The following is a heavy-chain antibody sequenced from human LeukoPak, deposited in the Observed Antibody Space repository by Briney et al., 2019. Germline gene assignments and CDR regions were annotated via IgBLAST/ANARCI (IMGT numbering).Heavy chain of an antibody. J-gene: IGHJ4*02. CDR2: IYHSGKT. CDR3: ARGGPYYYDSSGYYYGVFDY. D-gene: IGHD3-22*01. Sequence: PSEPLSLTCTVSGYSISIGYYWGWIRQPPGKGLEGIGRIYHSGKTYYKPSLESPVTISVDTSKNPFSLKLSSVTAADTAVYYCARGGPYYYDSSGYYYGVFDYWGQGTLVTVSS. V-gene: IGHV4-38-2*02. CDR1: GYSISIGYY.